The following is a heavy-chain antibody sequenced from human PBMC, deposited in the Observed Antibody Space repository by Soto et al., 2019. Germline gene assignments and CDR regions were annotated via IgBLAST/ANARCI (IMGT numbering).Heavy chain of an antibody. CDR1: GDSVSSNSSA. Sequence: WQTRSLTFAISGDSVSSNSSAWNWIRQSPSRVLEWLGRTYYRSKWYNDYAVSVKSRITINPDTSKNQFSLQLNYVTPDDTAVYYCASSPLAGSRENWLDPWGQGTTVTVYS. CDR2: TYYRSKWYN. D-gene: IGHD1-7*01. J-gene: IGHJ5*02. V-gene: IGHV6-1*01. CDR3: ASSPLAGSRENWLDP.